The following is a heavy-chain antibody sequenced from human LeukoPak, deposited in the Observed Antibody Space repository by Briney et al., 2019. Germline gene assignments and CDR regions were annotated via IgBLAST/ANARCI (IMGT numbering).Heavy chain of an antibody. CDR1: GFTFNRNA. CDR2: IGGSGDRT. Sequence: GGSLRLSCAASGFTFNRNAISWVRQAPGKGLEWVSTIGGSGDRTFYADSVKGRFTISRDNSKNMVHLQMNSLTGEDTALYYCVRRGDASSGWGDHDFWGQGALVTVSS. J-gene: IGHJ4*02. D-gene: IGHD6-19*01. CDR3: VRRGDASSGWGDHDF. V-gene: IGHV3-23*01.